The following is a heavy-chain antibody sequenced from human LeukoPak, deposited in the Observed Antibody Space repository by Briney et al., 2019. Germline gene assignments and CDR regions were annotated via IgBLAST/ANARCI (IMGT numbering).Heavy chain of an antibody. V-gene: IGHV4-61*01. J-gene: IGHJ4*02. Sequence: SETLSLTCTVSGGSVSSGSYYWSWIRQPPGKGLEWIGYIYYSGSTNYNPSLKSRVTISLDTSKNQFSLKLSSVTAADTAVYYCARGPGEDYWGQGTLVSVSS. CDR2: IYYSGST. CDR3: ARGPGEDY. CDR1: GGSVSSGSYY. D-gene: IGHD3-16*01.